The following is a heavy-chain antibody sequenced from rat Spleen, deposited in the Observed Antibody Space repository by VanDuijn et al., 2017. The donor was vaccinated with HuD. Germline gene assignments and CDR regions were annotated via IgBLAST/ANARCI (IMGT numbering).Heavy chain of an antibody. CDR2: IGYDVTNT. J-gene: IGHJ2*01. V-gene: IGHV5-29*01. Sequence: EVQLVESGGGLVQPGRSLKLSCAASGFTFSNYGMAWVRQAPTKGLEWVATIGYDVTNTYYRDSVKGRFTVSRDNAKSTLYLQMDSLRSEDTATYYCAKDRYYGSEWYFDYWGQGVMVTVSS. D-gene: IGHD1-6*01. CDR3: AKDRYYGSEWYFDY. CDR1: GFTFSNYG.